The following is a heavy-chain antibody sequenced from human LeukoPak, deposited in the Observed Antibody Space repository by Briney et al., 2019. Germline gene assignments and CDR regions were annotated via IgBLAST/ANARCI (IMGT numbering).Heavy chain of an antibody. Sequence: GGSLRLSCAASGFTFSSYGMHWVRQAPGEGLEWVAVIGYDGTNKYYADSVKGRFTSSRANSKTTLYLQVNSLRAEDTAVYYCAKDEGSSCGSDCPLDYWGQGTLVTVSS. D-gene: IGHD2-21*02. V-gene: IGHV3-30*18. CDR2: IGYDGTNK. J-gene: IGHJ4*02. CDR3: AKDEGSSCGSDCPLDY. CDR1: GFTFSSYG.